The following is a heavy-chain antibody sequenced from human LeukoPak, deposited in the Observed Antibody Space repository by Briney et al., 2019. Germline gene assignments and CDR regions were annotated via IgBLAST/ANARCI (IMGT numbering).Heavy chain of an antibody. J-gene: IGHJ4*02. V-gene: IGHV4-34*01. Sequence: PSETLSLTCAVFGGSFSGYYWSWIRQSPGRGLEWIGEINHSGGTNKNPSLKSRVTISVDTSKNQFSLKLSSVTAADTAVYYCARDVIGYCSSASCYSYFDYWGQGTLVTVTS. CDR1: GGSFSGYY. D-gene: IGHD2-2*01. CDR2: INHSGGT. CDR3: ARDVIGYCSSASCYSYFDY.